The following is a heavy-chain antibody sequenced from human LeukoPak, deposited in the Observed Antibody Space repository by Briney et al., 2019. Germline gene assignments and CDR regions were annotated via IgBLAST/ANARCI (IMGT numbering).Heavy chain of an antibody. CDR1: GGSFSGYY. V-gene: IGHV4-34*01. D-gene: IGHD5-18*01. CDR2: INHNGST. J-gene: IGHJ3*02. Sequence: PSETLSLTCAVYGGSFSGYYWSWIRQPPGKGLEWIGEINHNGSTNYKPSLKSRVSISVDTSKNQFSLKLSSVTAADTAVYYCARKKQGYSYGPRGAFDIWGQGTMVTVSS. CDR3: ARKKQGYSYGPRGAFDI.